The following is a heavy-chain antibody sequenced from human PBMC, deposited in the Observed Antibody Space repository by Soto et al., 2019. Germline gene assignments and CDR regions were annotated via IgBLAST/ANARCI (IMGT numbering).Heavy chain of an antibody. V-gene: IGHV3-30-3*01. Sequence: QVQLVESGGGVVQPGRSLRLSCAASGFTFSSYAMHWVRQAPGKGLEWVAVISYDGSNKYYADSVKGRFTISRDNSKNTLYLQMSSLRAEDTAVYYCAGSTYSSSWYGGDYFDFWGQGTLVTVSS. J-gene: IGHJ4*02. CDR1: GFTFSSYA. D-gene: IGHD6-13*01. CDR3: AGSTYSSSWYGGDYFDF. CDR2: ISYDGSNK.